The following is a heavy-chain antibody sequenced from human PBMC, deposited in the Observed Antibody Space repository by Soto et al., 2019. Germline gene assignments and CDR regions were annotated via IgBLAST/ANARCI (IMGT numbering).Heavy chain of an antibody. D-gene: IGHD1-1*01. Sequence: EVQLVESGGGLVKPGGSLRLSCAASGFTFSTYSMNWVRQAPGKGLEWVSSISSSSSYIYYEDSVKGRFTISRDNAKNSLYRQMNSLRAEDAAVYYCARGGKTGTAPLVPWGQGTLVTVSS. CDR2: ISSSSSYI. CDR1: GFTFSTYS. J-gene: IGHJ5*02. V-gene: IGHV3-21*01. CDR3: ARGGKTGTAPLVP.